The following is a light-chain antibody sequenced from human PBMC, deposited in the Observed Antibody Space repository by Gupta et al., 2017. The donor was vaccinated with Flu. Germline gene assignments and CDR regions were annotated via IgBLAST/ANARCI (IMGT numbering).Light chain of an antibody. J-gene: IGLJ3*02. Sequence: QSALTQPPSASGTPVQRVTIHCSGNNSNIGSKTVNWYYHLPGAAPKLLIHSNNQRPSGVPDRLSGSKSGTSASLAISGLQSEDEGVYYCAAWDDSLNGWVFGGGTKLTVL. CDR1: NSNIGSKT. CDR2: SNN. CDR3: AAWDDSLNGWV. V-gene: IGLV1-44*01.